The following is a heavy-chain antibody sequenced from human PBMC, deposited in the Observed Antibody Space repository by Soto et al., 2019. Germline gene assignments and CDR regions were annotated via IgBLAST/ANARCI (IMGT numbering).Heavy chain of an antibody. CDR2: ISAYNGNT. V-gene: IGHV1-18*01. CDR3: ARVASQVDYDTRGYYLTCSDP. J-gene: IGHJ5*02. Sequence: ASVKVSCKASGYTFTCYGITWVRQAPGQGREWLGWISAYNGNTNYAQKLQGRVTMTTDTSTSTAYMELRSLRSDDTAVYFCARVASQVDYDTRGYYLTCSDPWG. D-gene: IGHD3-22*01. CDR1: GYTFTCYG.